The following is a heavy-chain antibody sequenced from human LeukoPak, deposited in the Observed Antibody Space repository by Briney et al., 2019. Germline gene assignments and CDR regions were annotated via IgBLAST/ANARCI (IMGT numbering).Heavy chain of an antibody. D-gene: IGHD5-12*01. CDR1: GFTFSSYA. CDR2: ISGSGGST. J-gene: IGHJ4*02. CDR3: AKVATKGDNRRDFDY. V-gene: IGHV3-23*01. Sequence: PGGSLRLSCAASGFTFSSYAMSWVRQAPGKGLVWVSAISGSGGSTYYADSVKGRFTISRDNSKNTLYLQMNSLRAEDTAVYYCAKVATKGDNRRDFDYWGQGTLVTVSS.